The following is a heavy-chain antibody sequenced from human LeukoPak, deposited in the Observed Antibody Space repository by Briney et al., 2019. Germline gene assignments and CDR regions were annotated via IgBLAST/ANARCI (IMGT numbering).Heavy chain of an antibody. D-gene: IGHD6-13*01. V-gene: IGHV3-7*05. CDR3: AREGHSSNWFHGMDV. CDR1: GFTFSSYW. Sequence: PGGSLRLSCAASGFTFSSYWMSWVRQAPGKGLEWVANIKQDGSEKYYVDSVKGRFTISRDNAKNSLYLQMNSLRAEDTAVYYCAREGHSSNWFHGMDVWGQGTTVTVSS. CDR2: IKQDGSEK. J-gene: IGHJ6*02.